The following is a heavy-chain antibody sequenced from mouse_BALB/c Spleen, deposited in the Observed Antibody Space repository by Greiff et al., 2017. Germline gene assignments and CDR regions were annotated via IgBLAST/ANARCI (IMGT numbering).Heavy chain of an antibody. CDR2: IDPANGNT. CDR1: GFNIKYTY. J-gene: IGHJ2*01. V-gene: IGHV14-3*02. Sequence: EVQLQQSGAELVKPGASVKLSCTASGFNIKYTYMHWVKQRPEQGLEWIGRIDPANGNTKYDPKFQGKATITADTSSNTAYLQLSSLTSEDTAVYYCARQGVEYYFDYWGQGTTLTVSS. D-gene: IGHD1-1*01. CDR3: ARQGVEYYFDY.